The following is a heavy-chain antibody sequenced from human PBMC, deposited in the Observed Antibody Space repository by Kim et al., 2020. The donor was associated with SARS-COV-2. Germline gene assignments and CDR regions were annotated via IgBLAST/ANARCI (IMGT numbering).Heavy chain of an antibody. V-gene: IGHV7-4-1*02. D-gene: IGHD5-12*01. CDR2: GKS. CDR3: ARSSINRADY. Sequence: GKSTYAQGFTGRFAFSSDTSVSTAYVQINSLKPEDTAVYYCARSSINRADYWGQGTLVTVSS. J-gene: IGHJ4*02.